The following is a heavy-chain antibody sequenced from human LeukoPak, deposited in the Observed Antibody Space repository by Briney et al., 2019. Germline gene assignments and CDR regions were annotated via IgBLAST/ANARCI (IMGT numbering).Heavy chain of an antibody. V-gene: IGHV4-59*08. D-gene: IGHD2/OR15-2a*01. CDR2: IFYSGGT. CDR1: GGSMSGHW. Sequence: SETLSLTCTVSGGSMSGHWWSWIRQSPGKGLEWIGDIFYSGGTNNNSPLKNRLTMSLNTSKNQFSLKLSYVTAADTAMYYCARRNTADASIDFWGQGILVIASS. CDR3: ARRNTADASIDF. J-gene: IGHJ4*02.